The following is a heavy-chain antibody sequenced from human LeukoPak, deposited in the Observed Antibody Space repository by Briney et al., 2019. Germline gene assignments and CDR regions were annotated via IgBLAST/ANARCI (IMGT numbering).Heavy chain of an antibody. CDR2: IYHSGST. CDR1: GYSISSGHY. V-gene: IGHV4-38-2*01. D-gene: IGHD3-22*01. J-gene: IGHJ6*03. Sequence: SETLSLTCAVSGYSISSGHYWGWIRQPPGKGLEWIGSIYHSGSTYYNPSLKSRVTISVDTSKNQFSLKLSSVTAADTAVYYCARHDIYMDVWSKGTTVTVSS. CDR3: ARHDIYMDV.